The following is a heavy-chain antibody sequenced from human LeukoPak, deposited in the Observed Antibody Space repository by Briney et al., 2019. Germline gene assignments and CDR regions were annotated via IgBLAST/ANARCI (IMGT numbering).Heavy chain of an antibody. D-gene: IGHD5-18*01. Sequence: SETLSLTCTVSGGSISSSSYYWGWIRQPPGKGLEWIGSIYYSGSTYYNPSLKSRVTISVDTSKNQFSLKLSSVTAADTAVYYCARHESFGYSYGYHHYYYMDVWGKGTTVTVSS. CDR2: IYYSGST. J-gene: IGHJ6*03. CDR3: ARHESFGYSYGYHHYYYMDV. V-gene: IGHV4-39*01. CDR1: GGSISSSSYY.